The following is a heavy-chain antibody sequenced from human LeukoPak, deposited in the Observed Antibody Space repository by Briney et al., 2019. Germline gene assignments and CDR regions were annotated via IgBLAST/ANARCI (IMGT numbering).Heavy chain of an antibody. D-gene: IGHD4-17*01. CDR1: GGSIQSGSYY. CDR3: ACGTTVPNLF. Sequence: RPSQTLSLTCTVSGGSIQSGSYYWSWIRQPAGKGLEWIGRIYASGSTNYNPSLKSRVTISVDTSKNQFSLRLSSVTAADTAVYYCACGTTVPNLFWGRGTLVTVSS. V-gene: IGHV4-61*02. CDR2: IYASGST. J-gene: IGHJ4*02.